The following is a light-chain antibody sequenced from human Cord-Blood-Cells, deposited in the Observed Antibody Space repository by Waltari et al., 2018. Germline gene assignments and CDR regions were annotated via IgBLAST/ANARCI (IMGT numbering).Light chain of an antibody. V-gene: IGKV3-15*01. J-gene: IGKJ1*01. CDR2: GAS. CDR3: QQYNNWPWT. CDR1: QSVRTN. Sequence: EIVMTQSPATLSVSQGERATLSCRASQSVRTNLAWYQQKPGQATRLLIYGASSRATGIPARFSGCGSGTEFTLTISILQSEDFPVYYCQQYNNWPWTFGHGTKVEIK.